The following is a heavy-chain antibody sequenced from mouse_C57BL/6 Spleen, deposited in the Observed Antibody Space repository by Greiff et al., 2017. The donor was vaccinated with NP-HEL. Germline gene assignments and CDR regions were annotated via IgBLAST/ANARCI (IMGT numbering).Heavy chain of an antibody. CDR3: TRDADYYGSSYRFAY. Sequence: DVMLVESGEGLVKPGGSLKLSCAASGFTFSSYAMSWVRQTPEKRLEWVAYISSGGDYIYYADTVKGRFTISRDNARNTLYLQMSSLKSEDTAMYYCTRDADYYGSSYRFAYWGQGTLVTVSA. J-gene: IGHJ3*01. CDR1: GFTFSSYA. V-gene: IGHV5-9-1*02. D-gene: IGHD1-1*01. CDR2: ISSGGDYI.